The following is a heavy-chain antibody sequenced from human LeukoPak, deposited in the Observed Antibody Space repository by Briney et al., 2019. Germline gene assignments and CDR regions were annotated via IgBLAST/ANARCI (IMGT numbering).Heavy chain of an antibody. D-gene: IGHD3-10*01. J-gene: IGHJ4*02. CDR1: GGSISSSSYY. V-gene: IGHV4-61*05. CDR3: ARQELSYGSGSHFDY. CDR2: ISYSGST. Sequence: SETLSLTCTVSGGSISSSSYYWGWIRQPPGKGLEWIGSISYSGSTNYSPSLEVRVTMSVDTSKNQFSLKLRAVTAADTAVYFCARQELSYGSGSHFDYWGQGILVTVSS.